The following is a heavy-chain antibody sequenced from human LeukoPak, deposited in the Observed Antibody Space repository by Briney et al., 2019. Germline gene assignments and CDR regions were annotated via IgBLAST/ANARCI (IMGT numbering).Heavy chain of an antibody. V-gene: IGHV4-39*01. CDR2: IHYTGST. D-gene: IGHD5-18*01. J-gene: IGHJ4*02. CDR3: ARHGSRTYSYDFDY. CDR1: GGSISLSNYY. Sequence: SETLSLTCSVSGGSISLSNYYWAWIRQTPGKGLEWIGSIHYTGSTYYSASLKSRVTISVDTSKNQFSLKLPSVTAADTAVYYCARHGSRTYSYDFDYWGQGTLVTVSS.